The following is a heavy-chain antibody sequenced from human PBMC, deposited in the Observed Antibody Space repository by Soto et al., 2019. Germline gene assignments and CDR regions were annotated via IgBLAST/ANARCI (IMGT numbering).Heavy chain of an antibody. CDR1: GYTFNSYG. J-gene: IGHJ4*02. CDR3: ARDLEYQHQYS. D-gene: IGHD2-2*01. CDR2: ISAYNGNT. Sequence: ASVKVSCKASGYTFNSYGISWVRQAPGQGLEWMRWISAYNGNTNYAQKVQGRVTMTTDTSTSTAYMELRSLRSDDTAVYYCARDLEYQHQYSWGQGTLVTVPS. V-gene: IGHV1-18*04.